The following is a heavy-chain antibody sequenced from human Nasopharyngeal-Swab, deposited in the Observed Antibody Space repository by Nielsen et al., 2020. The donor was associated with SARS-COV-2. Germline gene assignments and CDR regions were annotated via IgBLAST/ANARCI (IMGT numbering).Heavy chain of an antibody. CDR2: IYTSGST. Sequence: SETLSLTCTVSGGSIGSYYWTWIRQPAGKGLEWIGRIYTSGSTNYNPSLKRRVSMSVDTSKNQFSLKLSSVTAADMAVYYCARGSLAAIPRSSWYFDYWGQGTLVTVSS. J-gene: IGHJ4*02. D-gene: IGHD6-13*01. V-gene: IGHV4-4*07. CDR1: GGSIGSYY. CDR3: ARGSLAAIPRSSWYFDY.